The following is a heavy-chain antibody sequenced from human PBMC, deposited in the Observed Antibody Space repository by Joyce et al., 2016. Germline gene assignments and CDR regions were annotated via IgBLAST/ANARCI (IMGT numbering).Heavy chain of an antibody. J-gene: IGHJ4*02. V-gene: IGHV1-3*01. Sequence: QVHLAQSGTEVKRPGASVKVSCKAFGYSFANFAMHWVRQAPGQRPEWMGWINPGNSHTKYSQKFQGRVIFIRDTSASTAYMELSSLKSEDTALYYCARGNTDYWGQGTLVTVSS. CDR2: INPGNSHT. CDR1: GYSFANFA. CDR3: ARGNTDY.